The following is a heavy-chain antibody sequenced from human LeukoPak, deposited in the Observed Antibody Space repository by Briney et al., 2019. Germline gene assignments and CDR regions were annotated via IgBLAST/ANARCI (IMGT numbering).Heavy chain of an antibody. D-gene: IGHD3-3*01. V-gene: IGHV3-15*01. CDR1: GFTFSNAW. CDR3: TTKSDFWSGYYWLDDAFDI. CDR2: IKSKTDGGTT. J-gene: IGHJ3*02. Sequence: GGSLRLSCAASGFTFSNAWMSWVRQAPGKGLEWVGRIKSKTDGGTTDYAAPVKGRFTISRDDSKNTLYLQMNSLKTEDTAVYYCTTKSDFWSGYYWLDDAFDIWGQGTMVTVSS.